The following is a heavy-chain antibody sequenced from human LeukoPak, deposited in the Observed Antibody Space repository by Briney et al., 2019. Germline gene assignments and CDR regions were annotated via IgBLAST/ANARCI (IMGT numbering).Heavy chain of an antibody. CDR1: GFTFSRYN. CDR3: ARDYGDHGEYFDY. V-gene: IGHV3-48*02. D-gene: IGHD4-17*01. Sequence: GGSLRLSCAASGFTFSRYNMNWVRRAPGKGLEWVSYISSSSSPIYYADSVKGRFSISRDNAKNSLYLQMNSLRDEDTAVYYCARDYGDHGEYFDYWGQGTLVTVSS. CDR2: ISSSSSPI. J-gene: IGHJ4*02.